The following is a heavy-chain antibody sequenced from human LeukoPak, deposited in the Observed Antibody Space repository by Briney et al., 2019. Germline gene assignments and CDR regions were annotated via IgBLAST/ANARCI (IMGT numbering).Heavy chain of an antibody. Sequence: TGGSLRLSCAASGFTFSSYGMSWVRQAPGKGLEWVSAISGRGVSTYYADSVKGRFTISRDNSKNTLYLQMNSLRAEDTAVYYCAKKSRDCSGGSCYEASDYWGQGTLVTVSS. J-gene: IGHJ4*02. CDR2: ISGRGVST. CDR1: GFTFSSYG. CDR3: AKKSRDCSGGSCYEASDY. D-gene: IGHD2-15*01. V-gene: IGHV3-23*01.